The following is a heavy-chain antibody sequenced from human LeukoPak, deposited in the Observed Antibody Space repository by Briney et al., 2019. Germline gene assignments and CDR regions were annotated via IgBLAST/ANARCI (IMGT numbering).Heavy chain of an antibody. V-gene: IGHV3-74*01. Sequence: GGSLRLSCAAYGFTFSSYWMHWVRQAPGKGLVWVSRINDDGSSTTYAVSVKGRFTISRDNAKNSLYLQMNSLRAEDTAVYYCAELGITMIGGVWGKGTTVTISS. D-gene: IGHD3-10*02. CDR2: INDDGSST. CDR3: AELGITMIGGV. CDR1: GFTFSSYW. J-gene: IGHJ6*04.